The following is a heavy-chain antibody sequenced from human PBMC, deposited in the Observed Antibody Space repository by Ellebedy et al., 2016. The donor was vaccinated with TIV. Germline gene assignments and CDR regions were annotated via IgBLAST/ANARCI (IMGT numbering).Heavy chain of an antibody. Sequence: GESLKISXATSGFTFANAWMSWVRQAPGKGLEWIGRIKSKTDAGTTDSAAPFQGRFTISSDDSKNALFLQMDGLKTEDTALYFCTTAYYHYIWGTYRYTPEGYWGQGTPVTVPS. CDR3: TTAYYHYIWGTYRYTPEGY. J-gene: IGHJ4*02. V-gene: IGHV3-15*01. D-gene: IGHD3-16*02. CDR1: GFTFANAW. CDR2: IKSKTDAGTT.